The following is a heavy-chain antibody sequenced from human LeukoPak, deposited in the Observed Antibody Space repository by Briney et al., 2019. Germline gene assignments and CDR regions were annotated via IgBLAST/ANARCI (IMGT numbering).Heavy chain of an antibody. CDR1: GFTFSSYA. CDR3: ARDEEYSSGWYNY. CDR2: ISYDGSNK. D-gene: IGHD6-19*01. V-gene: IGHV3-30*04. Sequence: GGSLRLTCAASGFTFSSYAMHWVRQAPGKGLEWVAVISYDGSNKYYADSVKGRFTISRDNSKNTLYLQMNSLRAEDTAVYYCARDEEYSSGWYNYWGQGTLVTVSS. J-gene: IGHJ4*02.